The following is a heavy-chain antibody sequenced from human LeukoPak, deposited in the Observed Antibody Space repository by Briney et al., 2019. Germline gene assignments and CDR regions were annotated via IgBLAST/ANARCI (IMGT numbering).Heavy chain of an antibody. CDR3: ARGQRWLRWQAFYY. J-gene: IGHJ4*02. Sequence: SSETLSLTCTVSGGSISSGVYYWSWIHQHPGKGLEWIGYIYYSGSTYFNPSLKSRVTISVDTSKNQFSLKLSSVTAADTAVYYCARGQRWLRWQAFYYWGQGTLVTVSS. CDR1: GGSISSGVYY. D-gene: IGHD5-12*01. V-gene: IGHV4-31*03. CDR2: IYYSGST.